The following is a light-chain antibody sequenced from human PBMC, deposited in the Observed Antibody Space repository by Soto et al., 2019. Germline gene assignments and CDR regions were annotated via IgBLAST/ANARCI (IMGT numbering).Light chain of an antibody. J-gene: IGLJ3*02. CDR1: SSDVGSYNL. V-gene: IGLV2-23*01. CDR3: GSYGGSNNWV. Sequence: QSVLTQPASVSGSPGQSITISCTGTSSDVGSYNLVSWYQQHPGKAPKLMIYEGSKRPSGVSNRFSGSKSGNTASLTISGLQAEDEADYYCGSYGGSNNWVFGGGTKLTVL. CDR2: EGS.